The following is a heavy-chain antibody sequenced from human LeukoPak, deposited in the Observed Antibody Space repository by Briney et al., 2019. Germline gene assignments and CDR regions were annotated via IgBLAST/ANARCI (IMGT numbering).Heavy chain of an antibody. J-gene: IGHJ4*02. CDR2: IYYSGST. D-gene: IGHD1-26*01. CDR1: GGSISSYY. Sequence: SETLSLTCTVSGGSISSYYWSWIRQPPGKGLEWTGYIYYSGSTNYNPSLKSRVTISVDTSKDQFSLKLSSVTAADTAVYYCAREAGLGAQFDYWGQGTLVTVSS. V-gene: IGHV4-59*01. CDR3: AREAGLGAQFDY.